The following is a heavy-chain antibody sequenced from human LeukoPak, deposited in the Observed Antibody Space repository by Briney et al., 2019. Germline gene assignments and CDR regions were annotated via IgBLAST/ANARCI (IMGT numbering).Heavy chain of an antibody. Sequence: GGSLRLSCAASGFTFSSYSMNWVRQAPGKGLEWVSSISSSSSYIYYADSVKGRFTISRDNAKNSLYLQMNSLGAEDTAVYYCARDGARGWYGDYWGQGTLVTVSS. CDR1: GFTFSSYS. CDR2: ISSSSSYI. CDR3: ARDGARGWYGDY. D-gene: IGHD6-19*01. J-gene: IGHJ4*02. V-gene: IGHV3-21*01.